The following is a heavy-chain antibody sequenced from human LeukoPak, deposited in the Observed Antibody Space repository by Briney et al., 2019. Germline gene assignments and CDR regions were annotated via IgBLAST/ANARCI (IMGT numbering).Heavy chain of an antibody. D-gene: IGHD3-9*01. V-gene: IGHV1-18*01. CDR1: GYTFMNYG. CDR2: INTHDGKK. Sequence: ASVKVSCKASGYTFMNYGITWVRQAAGQGLEWMGWINTHDGKKIYAQRLQGRVTMTTDTSTSTVYMQLGRLKSDDAAVYYCAEGQWPSFFDLWGQGTLVTVSS. J-gene: IGHJ4*02. CDR3: AEGQWPSFFDL.